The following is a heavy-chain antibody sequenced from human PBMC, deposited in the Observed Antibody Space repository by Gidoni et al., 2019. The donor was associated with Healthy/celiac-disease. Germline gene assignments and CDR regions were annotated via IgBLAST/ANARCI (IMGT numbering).Heavy chain of an antibody. Sequence: QVQLQESGPGLVKPSGTLSLTCAVSGGPISSSNWWRWVRQPPGKGLEWIGEIYHSGSTNYNPSLTSRVTISVDKSKNQFSLTLSSVTAADTAVYYCARVNRSWAAAGTFDYWGQGTLVTVSS. CDR1: GGPISSSNW. V-gene: IGHV4-4*02. CDR2: IYHSGST. CDR3: ARVNRSWAAAGTFDY. J-gene: IGHJ4*02. D-gene: IGHD6-13*01.